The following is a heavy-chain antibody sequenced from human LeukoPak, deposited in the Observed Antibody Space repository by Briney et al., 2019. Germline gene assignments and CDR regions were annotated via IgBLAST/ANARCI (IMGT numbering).Heavy chain of an antibody. CDR2: IDTDGSSA. V-gene: IGHV3-74*01. Sequence: GGSLRLSCAASGFTFSSYWMHWVRQPPGKGLVWVSRIDTDGSSATYADSEKGRFTISRDNAKNTVYLQMNSLRVEDTGVYYCASALTTVTPHFHCWGQGTLVTVSS. J-gene: IGHJ4*02. CDR3: ASALTTVTPHFHC. CDR1: GFTFSSYW. D-gene: IGHD4-17*01.